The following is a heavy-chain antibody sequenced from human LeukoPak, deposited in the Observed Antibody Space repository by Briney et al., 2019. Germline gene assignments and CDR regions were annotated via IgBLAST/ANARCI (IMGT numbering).Heavy chain of an antibody. J-gene: IGHJ4*02. V-gene: IGHV3-23*01. CDR1: GFTFSSYA. Sequence: GGSLRLSCAASGFTFSSYAMSWVRQAPGKGLEWVSAISGSGDSTYYADSVKGRFTISRDNSKNTLYLQMNSLRAEDTAVYYCAKNYYGSGSNVGYFDYWGQGTLVTVSS. D-gene: IGHD3-10*01. CDR3: AKNYYGSGSNVGYFDY. CDR2: ISGSGDST.